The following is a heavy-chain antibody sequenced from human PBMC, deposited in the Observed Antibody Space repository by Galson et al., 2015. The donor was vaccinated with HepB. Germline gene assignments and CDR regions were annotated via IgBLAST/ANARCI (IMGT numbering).Heavy chain of an antibody. Sequence: LRLSCAASGFFFNNYGTNWVRQAPGKGLEWVSYISHSGSPMYYADSVKGRFTISRDNAKNSLYLQMNSLRAEDTAVYYCARDPGATTESVFFQYWGQGTLVTVSS. J-gene: IGHJ1*01. D-gene: IGHD1-26*01. V-gene: IGHV3-48*01. CDR3: ARDPGATTESVFFQY. CDR1: GFFFNNYG. CDR2: ISHSGSPM.